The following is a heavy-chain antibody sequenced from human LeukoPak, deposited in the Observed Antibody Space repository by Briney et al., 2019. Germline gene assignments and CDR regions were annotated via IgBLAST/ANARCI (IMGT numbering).Heavy chain of an antibody. D-gene: IGHD3-10*01. CDR1: GFTFTDYY. Sequence: PGGSLRLSCAASGFTFTDYYMSWIRQAPGKGLEWVSYISSSGSAIYYADSVKGRFTISRDNAKNSLYLQMNSLRAEDTAVYYCARDAWFGEFPTYNWFDPWGQGTLVTVSS. J-gene: IGHJ5*02. V-gene: IGHV3-11*04. CDR2: ISSSGSAI. CDR3: ARDAWFGEFPTYNWFDP.